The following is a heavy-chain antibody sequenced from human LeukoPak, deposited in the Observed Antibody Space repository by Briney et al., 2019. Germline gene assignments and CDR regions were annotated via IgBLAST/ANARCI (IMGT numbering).Heavy chain of an antibody. Sequence: GGSLRLSCAASGFTFSSYSMNWVRQAPGKGLEWVSSISSSSSSYIYYADSVRGRFTISRDNAKNSLYLQMNSLRAEDTAVYYCARDPMVRGVSTPFQHWGQGTLVTVSS. D-gene: IGHD3-10*01. J-gene: IGHJ1*01. CDR2: ISSSSSSYI. CDR3: ARDPMVRGVSTPFQH. CDR1: GFTFSSYS. V-gene: IGHV3-21*01.